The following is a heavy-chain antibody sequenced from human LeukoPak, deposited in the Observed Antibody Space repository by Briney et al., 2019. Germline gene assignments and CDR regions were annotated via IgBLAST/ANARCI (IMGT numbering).Heavy chain of an antibody. Sequence: ASVKVSCKASGYTFAGYYIHWVRQAPGQGLEWMGRINPHSGDTDYAQKFQGRVSMTSDTSIITAYMELSSLKSDDTAIYYCANVPPGYGFVIDYWGQGTLVTVS. CDR3: ANVPPGYGFVIDY. V-gene: IGHV1-2*06. D-gene: IGHD5-18*01. CDR1: GYTFAGYY. CDR2: INPHSGDT. J-gene: IGHJ4*02.